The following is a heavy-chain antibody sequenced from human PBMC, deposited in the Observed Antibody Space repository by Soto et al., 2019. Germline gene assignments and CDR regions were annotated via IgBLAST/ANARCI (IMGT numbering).Heavy chain of an antibody. Sequence: EVHLVESGGGLVQPGGSLRLSCAGSGFTFSDYYIDWVRQAPGKGLEWVGRSRDTGNSYSTDYAASVKGRFSVSRDTSKISLYLQMNSLKADETALYYCARSFPATTSFDSWGQGTLVTVSS. CDR3: ARSFPATTSFDS. D-gene: IGHD1-7*01. CDR2: SRDTGNSYST. J-gene: IGHJ4*02. CDR1: GFTFSDYY. V-gene: IGHV3-72*01.